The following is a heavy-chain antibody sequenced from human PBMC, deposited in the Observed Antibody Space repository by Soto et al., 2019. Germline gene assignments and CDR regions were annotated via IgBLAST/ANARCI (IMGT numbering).Heavy chain of an antibody. CDR1: GGSFSGYY. J-gene: IGHJ4*02. CDR2: INHSGST. Sequence: QVQLQQWGAGLLKPSETLSLTCAVYGGSFSGYYWSWIRQPPGKGLEWIGEINHSGSTNYNPSLKSRVTISVDTSKNQFSLKLSSVTAADTAVYYCARGGGYSYGVDYWGQGTLVTVSS. D-gene: IGHD5-18*01. V-gene: IGHV4-34*01. CDR3: ARGGGYSYGVDY.